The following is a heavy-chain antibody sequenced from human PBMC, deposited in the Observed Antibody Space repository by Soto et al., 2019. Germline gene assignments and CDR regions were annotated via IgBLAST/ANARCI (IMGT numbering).Heavy chain of an antibody. V-gene: IGHV1-8*01. CDR2: LNPNSGNT. CDR3: AKGGLSRSSSNRYHYYSMDV. J-gene: IGHJ6*02. CDR1: GYTFTNYD. D-gene: IGHD6-6*01. Sequence: QVQLVQSGAEVKKPGASVKVSCKASGYTFTNYDVNWVRQAPGQGLAGMGWLNPNSGNTGYAQKLPGIVIMTMNATLITPRTARGRLVSQDTTQNSGAKGGLSRSSSNRYHYYSMDVLGQPAPCTVSS.